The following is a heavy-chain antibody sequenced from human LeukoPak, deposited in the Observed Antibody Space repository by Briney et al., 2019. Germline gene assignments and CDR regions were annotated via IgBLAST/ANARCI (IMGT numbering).Heavy chain of an antibody. D-gene: IGHD6-13*01. CDR1: GFTFSSYS. V-gene: IGHV3-48*01. J-gene: IGHJ4*02. CDR2: ISSSSSTI. Sequence: GGSLRLSCAASGFTFSSYSMNWVRQAPGKGLEWVSYISSSSSTIYYADSVKGRFTISRDNAKNSLYLQMNSLRAEDNAVYYCARDSPYSSSWYYFDYWGQGTLVTVSS. CDR3: ARDSPYSSSWYYFDY.